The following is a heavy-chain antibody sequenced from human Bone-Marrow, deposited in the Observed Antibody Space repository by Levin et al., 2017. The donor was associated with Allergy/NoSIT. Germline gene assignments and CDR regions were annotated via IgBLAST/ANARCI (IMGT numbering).Heavy chain of an antibody. CDR2: LVPISGTP. CDR1: GDIFSMYV. V-gene: IGHV1-69*01. Sequence: KISCKASGDIFSMYVVTWVRQAPGQGLEWMGDLVPISGTPSYAQKFQGRVSMTADASTATAYMELTGLRSDDTAVYYCAREYVAYGASRGTHAFDVWGQGTTVTVSS. D-gene: IGHD1-1*01. J-gene: IGHJ6*02. CDR3: AREYVAYGASRGTHAFDV.